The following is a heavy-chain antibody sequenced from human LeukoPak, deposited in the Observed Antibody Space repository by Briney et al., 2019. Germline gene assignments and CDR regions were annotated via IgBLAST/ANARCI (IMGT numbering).Heavy chain of an antibody. CDR2: IYPGDSDT. J-gene: IGHJ3*01. CDR3: ARQQQFCSGGNCYSLNAFDL. V-gene: IGHV5-51*01. Sequence: GEPLKISCKGSGYSFTNYWIGWVRQMPGKGLEWMGIIYPGDSDTRYIPSFQGQVTISADKSISTAYLQWSSLKASDTAMYYCARQQQFCSGGNCYSLNAFDLWGQGTVVTVSS. CDR1: GYSFTNYW. D-gene: IGHD2-15*01.